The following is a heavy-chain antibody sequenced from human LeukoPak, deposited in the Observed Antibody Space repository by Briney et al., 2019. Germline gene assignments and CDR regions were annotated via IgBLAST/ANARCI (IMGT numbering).Heavy chain of an antibody. CDR3: AKGQHSDGWYSIVDY. CDR2: ITGNGGIT. D-gene: IGHD6-19*01. Sequence: GGSLRLSCAASGFTFNSYAMSWVRQAPGKGPEWVSGITGNGGITYYADSAKGRFTISRDNSKNTLYLQMNSLRAEDTAVYYCAKGQHSDGWYSIVDYWGQGTLVTVSS. J-gene: IGHJ4*02. V-gene: IGHV3-23*01. CDR1: GFTFNSYA.